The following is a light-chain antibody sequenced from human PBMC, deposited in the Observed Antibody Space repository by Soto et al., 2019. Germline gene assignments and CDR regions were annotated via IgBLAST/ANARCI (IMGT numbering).Light chain of an antibody. J-gene: IGKJ2*01. Sequence: IVMTQSPATLSVSTGERATLSCRASLSVSSYLAWYQQKLGQAPRLIIYGASTRAAGIPARFSGSRSGTEFTLTIRSLQSEDFAVYYCQQYNNWPYTFGQGTKLEIK. V-gene: IGKV3-15*01. CDR1: LSVSSY. CDR3: QQYNNWPYT. CDR2: GAS.